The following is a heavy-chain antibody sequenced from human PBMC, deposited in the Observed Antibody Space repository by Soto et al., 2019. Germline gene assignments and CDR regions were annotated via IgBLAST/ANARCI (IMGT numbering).Heavy chain of an antibody. V-gene: IGHV4-30-4*01. CDR1: GGSISSGDYY. D-gene: IGHD2-21*02. Sequence: QVQLQESGPGLVKPSQTLSLTCTVSGGSISSGDYYWSWIRQPPGKGLEWIGYIYYSGSTYYNPSLKSRVTISVDTSKNQFSLKLSSVTAADTAVYYCASQVAYCGGDCYVSFDYWGQGTLVTVSS. CDR3: ASQVAYCGGDCYVSFDY. J-gene: IGHJ4*02. CDR2: IYYSGST.